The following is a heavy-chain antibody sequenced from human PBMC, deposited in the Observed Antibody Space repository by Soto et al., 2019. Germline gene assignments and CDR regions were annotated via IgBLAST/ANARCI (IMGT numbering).Heavy chain of an antibody. CDR1: GFTSSDHY. CDR2: IRNKVNSYTT. CDR3: ARHIPYHGKDV. J-gene: IGHJ6*02. Sequence: EVQLVESGGGLVQPGGSLRLSCAASGFTSSDHYMDWVRQATGKGLEWVGRIRNKVNSYTTEYAASVKGRFTVSRDDSKNSVYLQMNSLKTEDTAGYYCARHIPYHGKDVWGQGTTVTVSS. D-gene: IGHD2-21*01. V-gene: IGHV3-72*01.